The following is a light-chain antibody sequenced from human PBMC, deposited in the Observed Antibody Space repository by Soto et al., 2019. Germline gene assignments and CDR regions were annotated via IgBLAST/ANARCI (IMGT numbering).Light chain of an antibody. Sequence: QSALTQPRSVSGSPGQSVTISCTGTSSDVGGYNYVSWYQQHPGKAPKLIIYDVSKRPSGVPDRFSGSKSGNTASLTISGLQAEDEDDYYCCSYAGSYTHYVFGTGTKLTVL. V-gene: IGLV2-11*01. J-gene: IGLJ1*01. CDR1: SSDVGGYNY. CDR3: CSYAGSYTHYV. CDR2: DVS.